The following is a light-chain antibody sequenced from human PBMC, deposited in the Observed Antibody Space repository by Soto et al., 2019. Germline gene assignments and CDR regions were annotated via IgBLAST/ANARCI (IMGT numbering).Light chain of an antibody. J-gene: IGKJ2*02. Sequence: DIQLTQSPSTLSASGGDRVTITCRASQSVTDWLAWYQQKPGKAPKLLIYDASSLQSGVPSRFSGSGSGTEFSLTISSLQPDDFATYYCQQYYRSCTFGQGTKVDIK. CDR1: QSVTDW. V-gene: IGKV1-5*01. CDR2: DAS. CDR3: QQYYRSCT.